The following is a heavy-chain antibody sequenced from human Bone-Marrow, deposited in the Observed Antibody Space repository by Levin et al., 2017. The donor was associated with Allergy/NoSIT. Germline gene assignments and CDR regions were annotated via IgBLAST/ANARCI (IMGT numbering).Heavy chain of an antibody. Sequence: SGPTLVKPTQTLTLTCSFSGFSLSTREEAVGWIRQAPGKALEWLALIYWHDEKRYSPSLATRLTITKDTSNNQVVLSMTNVDPVDTATYSGAKRRGGYFDYWGQGTLVTVSS. J-gene: IGHJ4*02. CDR3: AKRRGGYFDY. V-gene: IGHV2-5*01. CDR2: IYWHDEK. D-gene: IGHD3-16*01. CDR1: GFSLSTREEA.